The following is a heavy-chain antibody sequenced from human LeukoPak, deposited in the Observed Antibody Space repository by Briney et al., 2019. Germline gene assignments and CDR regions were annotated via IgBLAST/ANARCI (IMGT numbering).Heavy chain of an antibody. CDR2: IIPIFGTA. D-gene: IGHD2-2*01. J-gene: IGHJ5*02. CDR1: GGTFSSYA. V-gene: IGHV1-69*13. CDR3: ARDIVVVPAATWFDP. Sequence: SVKVSCKASGGTFSSYAINWVRQAPGQGLEWMGGIIPIFGTASYAQKFQGRVTTTADESTSTAYMELSSLRSEDTAVYYCARDIVVVPAATWFDPWGQGTLVTVSS.